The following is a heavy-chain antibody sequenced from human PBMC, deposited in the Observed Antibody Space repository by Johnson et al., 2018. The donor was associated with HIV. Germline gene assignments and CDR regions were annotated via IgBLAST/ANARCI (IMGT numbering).Heavy chain of an antibody. D-gene: IGHD4-23*01. Sequence: MQLVESGGGLVQPGGSLRLACAASGFTVSRNYMSWVRQAPGQGLEWVSVIYRGGGTYYADSVKGRFTISRDNSKNTLYLQMNSLRAEDTAVYYCARHGTTVVTRGAFDIWGQGTMVTVSS. CDR3: ARHGTTVVTRGAFDI. J-gene: IGHJ3*02. CDR1: GFTVSRNY. V-gene: IGHV3-66*04. CDR2: IYRGGGT.